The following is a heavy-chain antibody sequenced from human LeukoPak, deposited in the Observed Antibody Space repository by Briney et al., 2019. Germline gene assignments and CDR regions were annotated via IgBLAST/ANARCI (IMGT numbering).Heavy chain of an antibody. CDR1: GGSISSGGYY. J-gene: IGHJ4*02. CDR2: IYYSGST. D-gene: IGHD6-19*01. CDR3: PRAVAGTAGVVL. Sequence: SQTLSLTCTVSGGSISSGGYYWRWIRQHPGKGLEWIGYIYYSGSTYYNPSVKSRVTISVDTSKNQFSLKLSSVTAADTAVYYCPRAVAGTAGVVLWGQGTLVTVSS. V-gene: IGHV4-31*03.